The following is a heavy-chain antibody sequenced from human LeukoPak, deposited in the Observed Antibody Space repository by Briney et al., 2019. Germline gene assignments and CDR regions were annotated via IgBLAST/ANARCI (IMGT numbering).Heavy chain of an antibody. D-gene: IGHD6-13*01. CDR2: IYYSGST. Sequence: SETLSLTCTVSGGSISSYYWSWIRQPPGKGLEWIGYIYYSGSTNYNPSLKSRVTISVDTSKNQFSLELSSVTAADTAVYYCARASWPLVHGGFDPWGQGTLVTVSS. V-gene: IGHV4-59*01. CDR1: GGSISSYY. CDR3: ARASWPLVHGGFDP. J-gene: IGHJ5*02.